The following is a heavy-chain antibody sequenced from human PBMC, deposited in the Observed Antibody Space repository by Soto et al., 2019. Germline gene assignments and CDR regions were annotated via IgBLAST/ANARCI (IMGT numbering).Heavy chain of an antibody. CDR2: IYPGDSDT. J-gene: IGHJ6*02. V-gene: IGHV5-51*01. Sequence: GESLKISCDGSGYSFAIYWIGLVRQMPGKDLEWMGIIYPGDSDTRYSPSFQGQVTISADKSLRTAYLQWTSLKASDTALYYCARTRSFTLGFYYDGMDVWGQGTTVTVSS. D-gene: IGHD6-6*01. CDR3: ARTRSFTLGFYYDGMDV. CDR1: GYSFAIYW.